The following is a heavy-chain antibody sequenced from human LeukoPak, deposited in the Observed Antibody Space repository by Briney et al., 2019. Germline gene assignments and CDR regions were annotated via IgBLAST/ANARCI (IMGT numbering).Heavy chain of an antibody. CDR1: GFTFSSYG. J-gene: IGHJ6*02. D-gene: IGHD3-9*01. V-gene: IGHV3-30*18. Sequence: PGGSLRLSCAASGFTFSSYGMHWVRQAPGKGLEWVAVISYDGSNKYYADSVKGRFTISRDNSKNTLYLQMNSLRAGDTAVYYCAKGGYYDILTGGYGMDVWGQGTTVTVSS. CDR3: AKGGYYDILTGGYGMDV. CDR2: ISYDGSNK.